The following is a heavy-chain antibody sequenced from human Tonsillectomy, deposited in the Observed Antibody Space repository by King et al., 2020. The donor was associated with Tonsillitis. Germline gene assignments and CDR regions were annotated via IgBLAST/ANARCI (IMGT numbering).Heavy chain of an antibody. D-gene: IGHD3-22*01. Sequence: QLQESGPGLVKPSGTLSLTCTVSGASITSTNWWSWVRQSPGKGLEWIGEIYHLGSTNYNPSLRSRVKISVDKSKNQFSLKLNSVTAADTAVYYCAREVRIIPTWYFDYWGQGTLVTVSS. CDR2: IYHLGST. CDR3: AREVRIIPTWYFDY. CDR1: GASITSTNW. J-gene: IGHJ4*02. V-gene: IGHV4-4*02.